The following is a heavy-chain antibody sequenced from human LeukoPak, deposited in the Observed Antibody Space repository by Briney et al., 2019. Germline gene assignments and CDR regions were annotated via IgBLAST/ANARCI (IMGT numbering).Heavy chain of an antibody. J-gene: IGHJ6*02. D-gene: IGHD3-3*01. CDR1: GFTFSDYY. V-gene: IGHV3-11*01. Sequence: GGSLRLSCAASGFTFSDYYMSWIRQAPGKGLEWVSYIRSSGSTIYYADSVKGRFTISRDNAKNSLYLQMNSLRAEDTAVYYCARDRYDFWSGYYTDYYYGMDVWGQGTTVTVSS. CDR2: IRSSGSTI. CDR3: ARDRYDFWSGYYTDYYYGMDV.